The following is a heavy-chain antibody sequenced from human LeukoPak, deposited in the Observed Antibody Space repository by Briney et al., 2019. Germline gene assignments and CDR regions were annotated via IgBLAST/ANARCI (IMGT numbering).Heavy chain of an antibody. V-gene: IGHV1-69*05. CDR1: GGTFSSYA. CDR3: ASSYDYVWGRDY. CDR2: IIPIFGTA. D-gene: IGHD3-16*01. Sequence: ASVKVSCKASGGTFSSYAISWVRQAPGQGLEWMGRIIPIFGTANYAQNFQGRVTITTDESTSTAYMELSSLRSEDTVVYYCASSYDYVWGRDYWGQGTLVTVSS. J-gene: IGHJ4*02.